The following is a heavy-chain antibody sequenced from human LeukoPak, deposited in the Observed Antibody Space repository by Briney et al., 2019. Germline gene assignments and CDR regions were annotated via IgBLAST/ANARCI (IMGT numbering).Heavy chain of an antibody. D-gene: IGHD6-13*01. CDR1: GGTFSSYA. Sequence: SVKVSCKASGGTFSSYAISWVRQAPGQGLEWMGRIIPILGIANYAQKFQGRVTITADKSTSTAYMELSSLRSEDAAVYYCASTTPGIAAAGTRDDAFDIWGQGTMVTVSS. J-gene: IGHJ3*02. V-gene: IGHV1-69*04. CDR2: IIPILGIA. CDR3: ASTTPGIAAAGTRDDAFDI.